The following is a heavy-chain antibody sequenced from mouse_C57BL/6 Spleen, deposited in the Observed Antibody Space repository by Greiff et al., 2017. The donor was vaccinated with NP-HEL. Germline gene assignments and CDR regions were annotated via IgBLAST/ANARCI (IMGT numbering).Heavy chain of an antibody. CDR3: ARSQGYAMDY. J-gene: IGHJ4*01. V-gene: IGHV1-54*01. Sequence: QVQLQQSGAELVRPGTSVKVSCKASGYAFTNYLIEWVKQRPGQGLEWIGVINPGSGGTNYNEKFKGKATLTADKSSSTAYMQLSSLTSEDSAVYFCARSQGYAMDYWGQGTSVTVSS. D-gene: IGHD3-2*02. CDR2: INPGSGGT. CDR1: GYAFTNYL.